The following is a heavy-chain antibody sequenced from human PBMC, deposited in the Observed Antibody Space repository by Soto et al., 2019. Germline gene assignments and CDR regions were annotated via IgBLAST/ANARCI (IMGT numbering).Heavy chain of an antibody. CDR2: ISSSSSYT. V-gene: IGHV3-11*05. D-gene: IGHD1-26*01. Sequence: QVQLVESGGGLVKPGGSLRLSCAASGFTFSDYYMSWIRQAPGKGLEWVSYISSSSSYTNYADSVKGRFTISRDNAKNSLYLQMNSLRAEATAVYYCAGHPMGWELLGWFDPWGQGTLVTVSS. CDR1: GFTFSDYY. J-gene: IGHJ5*02. CDR3: AGHPMGWELLGWFDP.